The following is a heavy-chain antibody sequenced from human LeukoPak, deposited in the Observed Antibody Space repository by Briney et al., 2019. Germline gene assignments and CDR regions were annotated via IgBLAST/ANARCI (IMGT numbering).Heavy chain of an antibody. V-gene: IGHV3-11*01. J-gene: IGHJ4*02. CDR1: GFTFSDYY. CDR3: AREDYYGSGAIDY. D-gene: IGHD3-10*01. Sequence: GGSLRLSCAASGFTFSDYYMSWLRQAPGKGLEWVSYISSSDSTIYYADSVKGRFTISRDNAKNSLYLQVNGLRAEDTAVYYCAREDYYGSGAIDYWGQGTLVTVSS. CDR2: ISSSDSTI.